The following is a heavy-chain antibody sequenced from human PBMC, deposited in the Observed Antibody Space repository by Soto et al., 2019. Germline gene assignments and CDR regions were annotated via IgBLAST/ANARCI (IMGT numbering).Heavy chain of an antibody. Sequence: EVQLVQSGGGLVQPGGSLRLSCAASGFTFSSYWMHWVRQAPGRGLVWVSRIGGGDHDRYYTDSVRGRFTISRDNSKNTVFLQMNSLRAEDTAIYYCVKDRMDHNSVWDPFDIWGQGTMVTVSS. D-gene: IGHD1-20*01. CDR1: GFTFSSYW. V-gene: IGHV3-74*01. J-gene: IGHJ3*02. CDR2: IGGGDHDR. CDR3: VKDRMDHNSVWDPFDI.